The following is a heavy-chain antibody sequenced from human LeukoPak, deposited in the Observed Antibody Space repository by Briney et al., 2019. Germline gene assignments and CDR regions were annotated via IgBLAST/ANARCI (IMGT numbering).Heavy chain of an antibody. J-gene: IGHJ6*02. CDR3: AKDVAARHDYYYGMDV. Sequence: GRSLRLSCAASGFTFSSYGMHWVRQAPGKGLEWVAVISYDGSNKYYADSVKGRFTISRDNSKNTLYLQMNSLRAEDTAVYYCAKDVAARHDYYYGMDVWGQGTTVSVCS. CDR1: GFTFSSYG. D-gene: IGHD6-6*01. V-gene: IGHV3-30*18. CDR2: ISYDGSNK.